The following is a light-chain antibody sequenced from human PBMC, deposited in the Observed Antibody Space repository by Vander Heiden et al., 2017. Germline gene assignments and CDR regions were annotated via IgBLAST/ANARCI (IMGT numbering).Light chain of an antibody. Sequence: QLVLTQSPSASASLGAPVKLTRTLSSGHRSYAIAWHQQQPEKGPRYLMKLNSDGSHSKGDGIPDRFSGSSSGAERYLTISSLQSEDEADYYCQTWGTGTQGVVFGGGTKLTVL. V-gene: IGLV4-69*02. CDR2: LNSDGSH. J-gene: IGLJ2*01. CDR1: SGHRSYA. CDR3: QTWGTGTQGVV.